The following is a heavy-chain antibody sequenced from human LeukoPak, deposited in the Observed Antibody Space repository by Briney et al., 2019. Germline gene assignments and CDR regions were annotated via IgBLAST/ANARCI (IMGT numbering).Heavy chain of an antibody. CDR3: ARHSGYSSGWDAYYFDY. CDR2: IYSGGST. Sequence: GSLRLSCAASGFTVSSNCMSWVRQAPGKGLEWVSVIYSGGSTYYADSVKGRFTISRDNSKNTLYLQMNSLRAEDTAVYYCARHSGYSSGWDAYYFDYWGQGTLVTVSS. J-gene: IGHJ4*02. CDR1: GFTVSSNC. D-gene: IGHD6-19*01. V-gene: IGHV3-53*01.